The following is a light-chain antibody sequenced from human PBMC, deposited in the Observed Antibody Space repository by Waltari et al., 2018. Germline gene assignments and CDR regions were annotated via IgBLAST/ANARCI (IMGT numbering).Light chain of an antibody. CDR2: DVN. CDR1: NSDVGHYNY. J-gene: IGLJ3*02. Sequence: QSALTQPASVSGSPGQSITISCTGTNSDVGHYNYVSWYQQHPGKAPRLMIYDVNKRPSGVSAGFSGSKSGNTASLTISGLQPEDEADYYCSSYTTTNTVVFGGGTKLTVL. V-gene: IGLV2-14*03. CDR3: SSYTTTNTVV.